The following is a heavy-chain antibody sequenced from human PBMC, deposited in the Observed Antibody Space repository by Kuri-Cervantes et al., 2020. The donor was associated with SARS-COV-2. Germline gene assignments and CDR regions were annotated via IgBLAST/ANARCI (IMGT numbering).Heavy chain of an antibody. D-gene: IGHD6-19*01. CDR2: INSDGSST. V-gene: IGHV3-74*01. CDR3: AKDAEQWLVPERNWFDP. CDR1: GFTFSSYA. Sequence: GESLKISCAASGFTFSSYAMSWVRQAPGKGLVWVSRINSDGSSTSYADSVKGRFTISRDNSKNTLYLQMNSLRAEDTAVYYCAKDAEQWLVPERNWFDPWGQGTLVTVSS. J-gene: IGHJ5*02.